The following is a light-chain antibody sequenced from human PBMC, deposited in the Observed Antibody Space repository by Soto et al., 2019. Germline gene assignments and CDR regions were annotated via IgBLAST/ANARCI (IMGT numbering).Light chain of an antibody. CDR3: SSYRSTNTWV. CDR2: EVN. CDR1: NSDVGGYKY. J-gene: IGLJ3*02. V-gene: IGLV2-14*01. Sequence: QSVLTQPASVSGSPGQSITISCTGTNSDVGGYKYVSWYQQHPGKAPKLMIYEVNNRPSGVSNRFSGSKSGNTASLTISGLRAEDEADYYCSSYRSTNTWVFGGGTKLTVL.